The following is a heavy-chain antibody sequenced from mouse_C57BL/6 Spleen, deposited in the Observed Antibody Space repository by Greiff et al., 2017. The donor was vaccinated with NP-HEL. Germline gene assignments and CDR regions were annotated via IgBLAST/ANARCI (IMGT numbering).Heavy chain of an antibody. Sequence: QVQLQQSGPELVKPGASVKISCKASGYAFSSSWMNWVKQRPGKGLEWIGRIYPGDGDTNYNGKFKGKATLTADKSSSTAYIQLSSLTSEDSAVYFCARYTTVVAPYAMDYWGQGTSVTVSS. CDR2: IYPGDGDT. CDR1: GYAFSSSW. V-gene: IGHV1-82*01. J-gene: IGHJ4*01. D-gene: IGHD1-1*01. CDR3: ARYTTVVAPYAMDY.